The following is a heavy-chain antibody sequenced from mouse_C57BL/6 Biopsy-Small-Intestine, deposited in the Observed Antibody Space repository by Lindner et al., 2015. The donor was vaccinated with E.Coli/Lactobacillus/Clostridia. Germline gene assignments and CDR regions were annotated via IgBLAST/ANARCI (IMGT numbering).Heavy chain of an antibody. D-gene: IGHD2-2*01. V-gene: IGHV2-3*01. CDR2: IWGDGST. CDR3: AKNGYYWYFDV. Sequence: VQLQESGPGLVAPHRACPSHALSQGSSLTSYGVSWVRQPPGKGLEWLGVIWGDGSTNYHSALISRLSISKDNSKSQVFLKLNSLQTDDTATYYCAKNGYYWYFDVWGTGTTVTVSS. CDR1: GSSLTSYG. J-gene: IGHJ1*03.